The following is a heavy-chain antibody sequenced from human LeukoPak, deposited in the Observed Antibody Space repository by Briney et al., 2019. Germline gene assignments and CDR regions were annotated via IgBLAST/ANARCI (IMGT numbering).Heavy chain of an antibody. CDR1: GFTFRSYG. V-gene: IGHV3-30*18. D-gene: IGHD2-21*02. CDR3: AKARGICGGDCYSNRYGMDV. J-gene: IGHJ6*02. CDR2: VSHDGTNK. Sequence: GGSLRLSCAASGFTFRSYGMHWVRQAPGKGLEWVAVVSHDGTNKYYADSVKGRFTISSDNSKNTLYLQMNSLRAEDTAVYYCAKARGICGGDCYSNRYGMDVWGQGTTVTVSS.